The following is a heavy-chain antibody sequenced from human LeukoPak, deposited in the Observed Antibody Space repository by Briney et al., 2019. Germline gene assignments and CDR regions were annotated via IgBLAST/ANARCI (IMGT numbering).Heavy chain of an antibody. CDR3: ACLKYSTTFDY. CDR2: INHSGST. D-gene: IGHD4-4*01. CDR1: GGSFSGYY. J-gene: IGHJ4*02. Sequence: PSETLSLTCAVYGGSFSGYYWSWIRQPPGKGLEWIGEINHSGSTNYNPSLKSRVTISVDTSKNQFSLKLSSVTAADTAVYYCACLKYSTTFDYWGQGTLVTVSS. V-gene: IGHV4-34*01.